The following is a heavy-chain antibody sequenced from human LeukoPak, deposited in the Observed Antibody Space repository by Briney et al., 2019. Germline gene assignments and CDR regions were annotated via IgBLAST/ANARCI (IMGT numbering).Heavy chain of an antibody. Sequence: GGSLRLSCAASGFTFSSYAMSWVRQAPGKGLEWVSAISGSGGSTYYADSEKGRFTISRDNAKNSLYLQMNSLRAEDTAVYYCARDRHKYNYDSSGYPPYWGQGTLVTVSS. CDR1: GFTFSSYA. D-gene: IGHD3-22*01. CDR2: ISGSGGST. V-gene: IGHV3-23*01. CDR3: ARDRHKYNYDSSGYPPY. J-gene: IGHJ4*02.